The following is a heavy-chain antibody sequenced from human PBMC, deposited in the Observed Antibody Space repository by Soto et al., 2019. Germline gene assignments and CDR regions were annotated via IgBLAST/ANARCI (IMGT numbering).Heavy chain of an antibody. CDR3: ARVDTAMAGTRYYYYGMDV. J-gene: IGHJ6*02. CDR2: ISSSSYI. D-gene: IGHD5-18*01. CDR1: GFTFSSYS. V-gene: IGHV3-21*01. Sequence: PGGSLRLSCAASGFTFSSYSMNWVRQAPGKGLEWVSSISSSSYIYYADSVKGRFTISRDNAKNSLYLQMNSLRAEDTAVYYCARVDTAMAGTRYYYYGMDVWGQGTTVTVSS.